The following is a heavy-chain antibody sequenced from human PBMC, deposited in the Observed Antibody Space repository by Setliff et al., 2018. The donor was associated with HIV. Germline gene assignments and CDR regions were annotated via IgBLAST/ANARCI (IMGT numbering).Heavy chain of an antibody. D-gene: IGHD1-26*01. CDR1: GYSFTAYY. Sequence: ASVKVSCKASGYSFTAYYIHFVRQAPGQGLEWMGWIQTNSGGTKSAQKFQGRVTMTRDTAISTAYMELNSLTSDDTAVYYCARGRHSGTYEAFDIWGPGTMVTVSS. J-gene: IGHJ3*02. CDR3: ARGRHSGTYEAFDI. V-gene: IGHV1-2*02. CDR2: IQTNSGGT.